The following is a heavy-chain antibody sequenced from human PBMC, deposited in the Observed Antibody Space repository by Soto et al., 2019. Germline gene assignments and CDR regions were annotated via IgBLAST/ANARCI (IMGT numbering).Heavy chain of an antibody. CDR2: FYHSGST. V-gene: IGHV4-39*01. CDR3: ATSTYGSGSPFDFDY. D-gene: IGHD3-10*01. Sequence: SETLSLTCTVSGGSISSGPYSWGWIRQPPGKGLEWIGTFYHSGSTHHNPSLESRVTISVDASKNQFSLKLSSVTAADTAVYYCATSTYGSGSPFDFDYWGQGTLVTVSS. J-gene: IGHJ4*02. CDR1: GGSISSGPYS.